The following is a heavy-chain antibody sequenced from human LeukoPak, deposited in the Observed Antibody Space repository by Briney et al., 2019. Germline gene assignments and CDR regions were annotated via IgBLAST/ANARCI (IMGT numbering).Heavy chain of an antibody. Sequence: SETPSLTCTVSGGSISSSSYYWGWIRQPPGKGLEWIGSIYYSGSTYYNPSLKSRVTISVDTSKNQFSLKLSSVTAADTAVYYCARGYPGYSIDWGQGTLVTVSS. J-gene: IGHJ4*02. CDR1: GGSISSSSYY. D-gene: IGHD6-13*01. V-gene: IGHV4-39*07. CDR3: ARGYPGYSID. CDR2: IYYSGST.